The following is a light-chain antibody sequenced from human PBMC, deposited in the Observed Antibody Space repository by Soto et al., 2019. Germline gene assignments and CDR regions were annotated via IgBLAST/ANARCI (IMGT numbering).Light chain of an antibody. CDR3: CSYAGDSTWV. J-gene: IGLJ3*02. CDR1: SSDVGNYNL. V-gene: IGLV2-23*01. CDR2: EGS. Sequence: QSALTQPASVSGSPGQSITISCTGTSSDVGNYNLVSWYQQHPGEAPKLLIYEGSKWPSGVSNRFSGSKFGNTASLTISGLQAEDEVDYYCCSYAGDSTWVFGGGTKVTVL.